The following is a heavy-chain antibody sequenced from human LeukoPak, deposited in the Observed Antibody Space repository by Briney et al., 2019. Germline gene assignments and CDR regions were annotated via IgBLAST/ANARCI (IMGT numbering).Heavy chain of an antibody. D-gene: IGHD3-22*01. J-gene: IGHJ1*01. CDR1: GFTFSNFG. V-gene: IGHV3-30*18. Sequence: GGSLRLSCAASGFTFSNFGMHWVRQAPGKGLEWVAVISYDGSNKCYADSVKGRFTISRDNSKNTLFLQMNSLRAEDTAVYYCAKDLEEYYHDSSGYVGYFQHWGQGTLVTVSS. CDR3: AKDLEEYYHDSSGYVGYFQH. CDR2: ISYDGSNK.